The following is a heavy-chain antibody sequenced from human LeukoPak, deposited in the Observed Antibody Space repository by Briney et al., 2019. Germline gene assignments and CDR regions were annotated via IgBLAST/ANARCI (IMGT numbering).Heavy chain of an antibody. Sequence: GGSLRLSCAASGFTFSSYAMNWVRQAPGKGLEWVSSISSSTSYIYYADSVKSRFTISRGNAKNSLYLQMNSLRAEDTAVYYCARAWATDFDYWGQGTLVTVSS. D-gene: IGHD7-27*01. CDR2: ISSSTSYI. CDR3: ARAWATDFDY. J-gene: IGHJ4*02. CDR1: GFTFSSYA. V-gene: IGHV3-21*01.